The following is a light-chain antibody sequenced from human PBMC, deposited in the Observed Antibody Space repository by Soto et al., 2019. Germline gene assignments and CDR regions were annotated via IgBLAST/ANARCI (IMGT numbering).Light chain of an antibody. Sequence: QSALTQPPSVSAAPGQKVTISCSGNSYNVGSHGVSWFQQLPGKAPKLLIYEDSQRPSGIPERFSGSKSGTSATLGITGLQTGDEADYYCGTWDSSLRALFGTGTKVTVL. V-gene: IGLV1-51*02. CDR3: GTWDSSLRAL. CDR1: SYNVGSHG. CDR2: EDS. J-gene: IGLJ1*01.